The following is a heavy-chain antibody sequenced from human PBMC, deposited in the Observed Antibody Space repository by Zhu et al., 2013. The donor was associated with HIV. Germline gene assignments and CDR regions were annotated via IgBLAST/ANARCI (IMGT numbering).Heavy chain of an antibody. CDR3: ARGGVSQVVATNMGVRP. J-gene: IGHJ5*02. D-gene: IGHD5-12*01. Sequence: QVQLVQSGAEVKKPGASVKVSCKASGYTFTNYDINWVRQATGQGLEWMGWMNPNSGNTGYAQKFQGRVTMTRNTSESTAYMELSSLRSEDTAVYYCARGGVSQVVATNMGVRPWGQGTLGHVSS. CDR1: GYTFTNYD. V-gene: IGHV1-8*02. CDR2: MNPNSGNT.